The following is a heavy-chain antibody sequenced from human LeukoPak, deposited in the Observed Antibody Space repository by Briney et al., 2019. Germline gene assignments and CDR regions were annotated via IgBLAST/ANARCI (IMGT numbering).Heavy chain of an antibody. J-gene: IGHJ4*02. CDR2: INHSGST. CDR1: GGSFSGYY. D-gene: IGHD2-2*02. V-gene: IGHV4-34*01. CDR3: ARGRRVGCSSTSCYTRSPHGYYFDY. Sequence: SETLSLTCAVYGGSFSGYYWSWIRQPPGKGLEWIGEINHSGSTNYNPSLKSRVTISVDTSKNQFSLKLSSVTAADTAVYYRARGRRVGCSSTSCYTRSPHGYYFDYWGQGTLVTVSS.